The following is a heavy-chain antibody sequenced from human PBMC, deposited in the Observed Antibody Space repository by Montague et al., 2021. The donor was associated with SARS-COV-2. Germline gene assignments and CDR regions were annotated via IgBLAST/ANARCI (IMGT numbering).Heavy chain of an antibody. CDR1: GFSLSTSGMC. CDR3: ARTSYRWELRSLDY. Sequence: PALVKPTQTLTLTCTLSGFSLSTSGMCVSWIRQPPGKALEWLALXDWDDDKYYSTSLKTRLTISKDTSKNQVVLTMTNMDPVDTATYYCARTSYRWELRSLDYWGQGTLVTVSS. D-gene: IGHD1-26*01. CDR2: XDWDDDK. J-gene: IGHJ4*02. V-gene: IGHV2-70*01.